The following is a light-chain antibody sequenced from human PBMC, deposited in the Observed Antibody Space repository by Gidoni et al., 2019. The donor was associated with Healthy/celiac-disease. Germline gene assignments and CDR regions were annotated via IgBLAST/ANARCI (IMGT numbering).Light chain of an antibody. CDR1: QSVSSSY. J-gene: IGKJ1*01. CDR2: GAS. Sequence: EIVLTQSPGTLSLSPGDRATLSCRASQSVSSSYLAWYQQKPGQAPRLLIYGASSRATGIPDRFSGSGSGTDFTLTISRLEPEDFAVYYCQQYGSSPRGXXXQGTKVEIK. CDR3: QQYGSSPRGX. V-gene: IGKV3-20*01.